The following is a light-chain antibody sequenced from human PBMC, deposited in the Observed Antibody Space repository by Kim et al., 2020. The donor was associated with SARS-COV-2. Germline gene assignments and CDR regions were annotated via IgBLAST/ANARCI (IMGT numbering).Light chain of an antibody. CDR2: DAS. J-gene: IGKJ4*01. CDR1: QSVSSY. CDR3: QQRSNWPLT. V-gene: IGKV3-11*01. Sequence: FSPGERATRPRRASQSVSSYLAWYQQKPGQAPRLLIYDASNRATGIPARFSGSGSGTDFTLTISSLEPEDFAVYYCQQRSNWPLTFGGGTKVDIK.